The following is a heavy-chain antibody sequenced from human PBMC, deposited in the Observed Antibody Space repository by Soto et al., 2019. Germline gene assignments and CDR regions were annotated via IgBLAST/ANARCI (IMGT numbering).Heavy chain of an antibody. J-gene: IGHJ6*02. CDR2: ISSSSGST. D-gene: IGHD5-12*01. V-gene: IGHV3-11*06. Sequence: LRLSCAASGFTFSDYYMSWIRQAPGKGLEYISYISSSSGSTNYADSVKGRFTISRDNAKNSLYLQMSSLRAEDTAVYYCARDRGGYDRLYYHQGMDVWGHGTPVTVSS. CDR3: ARDRGGYDRLYYHQGMDV. CDR1: GFTFSDYY.